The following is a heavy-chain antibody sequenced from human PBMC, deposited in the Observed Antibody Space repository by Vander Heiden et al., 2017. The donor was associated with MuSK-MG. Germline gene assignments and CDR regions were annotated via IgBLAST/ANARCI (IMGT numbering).Heavy chain of an antibody. CDR2: IYASGTT. D-gene: IGHD3-3*01. CDR1: GGPLSSYY. V-gene: IGHV4-4*07. CDR3: ARDPNGEWLFQGWFDP. J-gene: IGHJ5*02. Sequence: QVQLQESGPGLVRPSETLSVTCRVSGGPLSSYYWSWVRQPAGKGLEWIGRIYASGTTNYNPSLKSRVTMSVDTSKNQCSLKVTSVTAAETAVYYCARDPNGEWLFQGWFDPWGQGTLVTVYS.